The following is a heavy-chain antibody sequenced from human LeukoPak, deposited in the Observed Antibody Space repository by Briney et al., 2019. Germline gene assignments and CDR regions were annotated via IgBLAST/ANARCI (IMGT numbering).Heavy chain of an antibody. CDR3: ARASSSWYRAADY. J-gene: IGHJ4*02. V-gene: IGHV3-21*01. D-gene: IGHD6-13*01. CDR1: GFTFSSYS. Sequence: GGSLRLSCAASGFTFSSYSMNWVRQAPGKALEWVSSISSSSSYIYYADSVKGRFTISRDNAKNSLYLQMNSLRAEDTAVYYCARASSSWYRAADYWGQGTLVTVSS. CDR2: ISSSSSYI.